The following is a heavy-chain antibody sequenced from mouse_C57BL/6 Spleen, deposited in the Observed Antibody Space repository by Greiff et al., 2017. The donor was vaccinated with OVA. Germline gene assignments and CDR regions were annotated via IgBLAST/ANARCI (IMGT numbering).Heavy chain of an antibody. Sequence: EVQLVESGGGLVQPGGSLSLSCAASGFTFTDYYMSWVRQPPGKALEWLGFIRIKANGYTTEYSASVKGRFTISRDNSQSILYIQMNALRAEDSATDYWARVDYYGSAFAYWGQGTLVTVSA. CDR3: ARVDYYGSAFAY. V-gene: IGHV7-3*01. J-gene: IGHJ3*01. D-gene: IGHD1-1*01. CDR1: GFTFTDYY. CDR2: IRIKANGYTT.